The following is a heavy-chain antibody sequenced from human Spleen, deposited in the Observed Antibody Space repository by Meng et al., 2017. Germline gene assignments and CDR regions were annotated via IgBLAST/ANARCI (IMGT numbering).Heavy chain of an antibody. Sequence: SVKVSCKALGGIFSNYVIGWVRQAPGQGLEWMGGINAVFGTTNYAQKFQDRVTITSDESTSTVYMELTRLASEDTAVYFCARKAGNCISTTCYSLDYWGQGTLVTVSS. CDR3: ARKAGNCISTTCYSLDY. V-gene: IGHV1-69*13. CDR1: GGIFSNYV. CDR2: INAVFGTT. J-gene: IGHJ4*02. D-gene: IGHD2-2*01.